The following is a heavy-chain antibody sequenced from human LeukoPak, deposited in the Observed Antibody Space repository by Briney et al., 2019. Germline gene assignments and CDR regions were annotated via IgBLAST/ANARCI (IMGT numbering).Heavy chain of an antibody. CDR3: ATVIKFCPLLYFQH. J-gene: IGHJ1*01. Sequence: ASVKVSCKVSGDTLTELSMHWVRQAPGKGLEWMGGFDPEDGETIYAQKFQGRVTMTEDTSTDTAYMELSSLRSEDTAVYYCATVIKFCPLLYFQHWDQGTLVTVSS. D-gene: IGHD3-16*02. CDR2: FDPEDGET. V-gene: IGHV1-24*01. CDR1: GDTLTELS.